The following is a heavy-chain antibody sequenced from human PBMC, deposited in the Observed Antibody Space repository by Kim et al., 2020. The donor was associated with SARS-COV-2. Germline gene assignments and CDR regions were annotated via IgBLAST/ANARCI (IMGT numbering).Heavy chain of an antibody. CDR1: GFTFSSYA. D-gene: IGHD6-13*01. CDR2: ISGSGGNT. V-gene: IGHV3-23*01. CDR3: ATAGDSSNDY. Sequence: GSLRLSCAASGFTFSSYAMHWVRQAAGKGLEWVSGISGSGGNTYYADSVKGRFTISRDNSKNTLYLHINSLKSEDTALYYCATAGDSSNDYWGQGTLVTVSS. J-gene: IGHJ4*02.